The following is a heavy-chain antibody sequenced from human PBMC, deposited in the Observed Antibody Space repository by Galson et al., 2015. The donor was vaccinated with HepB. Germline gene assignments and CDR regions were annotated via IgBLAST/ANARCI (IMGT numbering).Heavy chain of an antibody. CDR2: IKQDGSEK. Sequence: SLRLSCAASGFTFSSYWMSWVRQAPGKGLEWVANIKQDGSEKYYVDSVEGRFTISRDNAKNSLYLQMNSLRAEDTAVYYCARDIVGATPGAFDIWGQGTMVTVSS. J-gene: IGHJ3*02. CDR1: GFTFSSYW. V-gene: IGHV3-7*03. CDR3: ARDIVGATPGAFDI. D-gene: IGHD1-26*01.